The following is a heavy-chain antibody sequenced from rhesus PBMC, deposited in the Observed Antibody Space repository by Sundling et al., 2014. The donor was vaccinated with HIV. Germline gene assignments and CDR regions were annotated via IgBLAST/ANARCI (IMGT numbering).Heavy chain of an antibody. CDR2: IYGNSAST. CDR3: ARDVNTLTSY. J-gene: IGHJ3*01. CDR1: GASISTTNW. D-gene: IGHD4-23*01. V-gene: IGHV4-65*02. Sequence: QVQLQESGPGLVKPSETLSLTCTVSGASISTTNWWSWIRQPPGKGLEWIGNIYGNSASTKYNPSLKSRVTISKDTSKNHFSLKVRSLTAADTAVYYCARDVNTLTSYWGQGLRVTVSS.